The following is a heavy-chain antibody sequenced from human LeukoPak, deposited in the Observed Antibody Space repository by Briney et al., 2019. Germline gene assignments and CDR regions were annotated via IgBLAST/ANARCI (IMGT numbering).Heavy chain of an antibody. Sequence: PGGSLRLSCAASGFIFNNYGIHWVRQTPGKGLEWAAFIQSDGGNKYYADSVKGRFTISRDNSKNTLYLQMNSLKTEDTAVYYCTVVNYGSGSYPLGSWGQGTLVTVSS. V-gene: IGHV3-30*02. J-gene: IGHJ5*02. CDR3: TVVNYGSGSYPLGS. D-gene: IGHD3-10*01. CDR2: IQSDGGNK. CDR1: GFIFNNYG.